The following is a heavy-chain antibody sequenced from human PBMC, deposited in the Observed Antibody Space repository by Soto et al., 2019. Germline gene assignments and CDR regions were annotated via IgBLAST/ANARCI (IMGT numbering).Heavy chain of an antibody. D-gene: IGHD2-8*02. CDR2: ISYDGSNK. Sequence: QVQLVESGGGVVQPGRSLRLSCAASGFTFSSYGMHWVRQAPGKGLEWVAVISYDGSNKYYADSVKGRFTISRDNSKNTLYLQMNSLRAEDTAVYYCAKDMSSGILTGYYGMDVWGQGTTVTVSS. V-gene: IGHV3-30*18. CDR3: AKDMSSGILTGYYGMDV. J-gene: IGHJ6*02. CDR1: GFTFSSYG.